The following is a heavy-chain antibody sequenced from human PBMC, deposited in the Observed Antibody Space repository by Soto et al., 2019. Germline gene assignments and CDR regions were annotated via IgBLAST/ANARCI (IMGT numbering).Heavy chain of an antibody. V-gene: IGHV3-9*01. J-gene: IGHJ6*03. CDR3: AKDSQQVPGYYYYYYMDV. CDR2: ISWNSGSI. CDR1: GFTFDDYA. D-gene: IGHD3-10*01. Sequence: EVQLVESGGGLVQPGRSLRLSCAASGFTFDDYAMHWVRQAPGKGLAWVSGISWNSGSIGYADSVKGRFTISRDNAKNSLYLQMNSLRAEDTALYYCAKDSQQVPGYYYYYYMDVWGKGTTVTVSS.